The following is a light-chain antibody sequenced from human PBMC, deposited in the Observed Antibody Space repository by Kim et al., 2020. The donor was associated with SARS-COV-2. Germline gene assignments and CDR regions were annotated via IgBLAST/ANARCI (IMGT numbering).Light chain of an antibody. V-gene: IGLV1-44*01. CDR2: SND. CDR3: AAWDESLNGFYV. Sequence: QSVLTQPPSASGTPGQRVTISCSGSSSNIGSNTVNWYQQFPGTAPKLLIYSNDQRSSGVPDRFSGSKSGTSASLAISGLQSEDEADYYCAAWDESLNGFYVFGTGTKVTVL. J-gene: IGLJ1*01. CDR1: SSNIGSNT.